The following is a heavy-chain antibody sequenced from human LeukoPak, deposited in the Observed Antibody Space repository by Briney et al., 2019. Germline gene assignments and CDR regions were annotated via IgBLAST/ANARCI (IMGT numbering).Heavy chain of an antibody. CDR2: INHSGST. J-gene: IGHJ4*02. CDR1: GGSFSGYY. V-gene: IGHV4-34*01. D-gene: IGHD2-8*01. Sequence: PSETLSLTCAVYGGSFSGYYGSWIRQPPGKGLEWIGEINHSGSTNYNPSLKSRVTISVDTSKNQFSLKLSSVTAADTAVYYCARGEWGYWGQGTLVTVSS. CDR3: ARGEWGY.